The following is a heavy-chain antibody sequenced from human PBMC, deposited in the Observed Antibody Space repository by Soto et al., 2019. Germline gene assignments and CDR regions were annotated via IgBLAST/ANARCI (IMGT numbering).Heavy chain of an antibody. V-gene: IGHV3-13*01. D-gene: IGHD6-6*01. Sequence: GSLRLSCAASGFTFSSYDMHWVRQATGKGLEWASAIGTAGDTYYPGSVKGRFTISRENAKNSLYLQMNSLRAGDTAVYYCARVRYSSTSNYYYYYIDVWGKGTTVTVSS. J-gene: IGHJ6*03. CDR2: IGTAGDT. CDR3: ARVRYSSTSNYYYYYIDV. CDR1: GFTFSSYD.